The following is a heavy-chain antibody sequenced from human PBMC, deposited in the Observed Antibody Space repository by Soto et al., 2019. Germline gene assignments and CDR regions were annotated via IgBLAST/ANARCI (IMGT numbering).Heavy chain of an antibody. J-gene: IGHJ4*02. V-gene: IGHV4-59*08. CDR2: IFYSGNT. CDR3: ARHAPGGPFDS. CDR1: GGSFSGYY. Sequence: XXTLSLRFAVYGGSFSGYYWRWIRQSPGKGLEWIGYIFYSGNTNYNPSLNSRVTLSVDTSKNQFSLKLTYVTAADTAVYYCARHAPGGPFDSWGQGTLVTVSS.